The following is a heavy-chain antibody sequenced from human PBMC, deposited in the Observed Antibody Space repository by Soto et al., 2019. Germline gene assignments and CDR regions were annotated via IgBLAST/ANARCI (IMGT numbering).Heavy chain of an antibody. CDR3: VLSGSYYAEQFDY. D-gene: IGHD1-26*01. CDR2: TRGSGGNT. Sequence: LRLSCAASGITFSSYAMSWVRQAPGKGLEWVSGTRGSGGNTYYADSVKGRFTISRDNSRNTLSLQMNSLRVEDTAVYYCVLSGSYYAEQFDYWGQGTLVTVSS. J-gene: IGHJ4*02. CDR1: GITFSSYA. V-gene: IGHV3-23*01.